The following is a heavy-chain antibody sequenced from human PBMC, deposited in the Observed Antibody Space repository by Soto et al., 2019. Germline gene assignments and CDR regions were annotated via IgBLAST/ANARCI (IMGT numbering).Heavy chain of an antibody. V-gene: IGHV1-69*06. D-gene: IGHD3-9*01. CDR2: IIPIFGTA. J-gene: IGHJ6*02. CDR3: ARDPRLRYFDWLSAQYGMDV. CDR1: GGTFSSYA. Sequence: SVKVSCKASGGTFSSYAISWVRQAPGQGLEWMGGIIPIFGTANYAQKFQGRVTITADKSTSTAYMELSSLRSEDTAVYYCARDPRLRYFDWLSAQYGMDVWGQGTTVTVSS.